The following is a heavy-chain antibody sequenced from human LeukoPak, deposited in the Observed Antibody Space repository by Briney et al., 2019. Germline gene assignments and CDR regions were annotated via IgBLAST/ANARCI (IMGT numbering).Heavy chain of an antibody. V-gene: IGHV3-11*01. CDR2: ITNSGYTM. CDR3: ARSRARIAAAVYYFDY. Sequence: AGGSLRLSCTASGFNDSSNYMSGVRQAPGKGLEWVSYITNSGYTMYYADSVRGRFTISKDNAKNSLYLHMSGLRAEDTAVYYCARSRARIAAAVYYFDYWGQGTPVTVSS. CDR1: GFNDSSNY. J-gene: IGHJ4*02. D-gene: IGHD6-13*01.